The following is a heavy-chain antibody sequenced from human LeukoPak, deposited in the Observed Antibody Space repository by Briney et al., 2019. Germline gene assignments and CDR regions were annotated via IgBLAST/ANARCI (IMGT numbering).Heavy chain of an antibody. CDR3: AKENRRYSSSWWGSSWFDP. V-gene: IGHV3-23*01. D-gene: IGHD6-13*01. CDR2: ISGSGGST. J-gene: IGHJ5*02. CDR1: GFTFSSYA. Sequence: PGGSLRLSCVASGFTFSSYAMSWVRQAPGKGLEWVSAISGSGGSTYYADSVKGRFTISRDNSKNTLYLQMNSLRAEGTAVYYCAKENRRYSSSWWGSSWFDPWGQGTLVTVSS.